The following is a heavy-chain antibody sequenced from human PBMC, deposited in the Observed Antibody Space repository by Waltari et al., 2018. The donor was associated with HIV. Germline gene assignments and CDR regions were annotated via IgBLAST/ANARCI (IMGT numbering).Heavy chain of an antibody. Sequence: QVQLVQSGAEVKKPGASVKVSCKVSGYTLTALSMPWVRPAPGKGLEWMGGFDPEDGETIYAQKFQGRVTMTEDTSTDTAYMELSSLRSEDTAVYYCATPSGLYYYYGMDVWGQGTTVTVSS. J-gene: IGHJ6*02. V-gene: IGHV1-24*01. D-gene: IGHD3-3*01. CDR3: ATPSGLYYYYGMDV. CDR1: GYTLTALS. CDR2: FDPEDGET.